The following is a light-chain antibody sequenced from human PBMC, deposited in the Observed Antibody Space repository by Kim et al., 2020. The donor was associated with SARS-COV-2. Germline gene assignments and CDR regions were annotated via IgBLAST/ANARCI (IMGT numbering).Light chain of an antibody. V-gene: IGKV1-39*01. CDR2: AAS. CDR3: QQSYNTPYT. CDR1: QRISSY. J-gene: IGKJ2*01. Sequence: SGSVGDRVTITCRASQRISSYLNWYQQKPGKAPNLLIYAASSLQSGVPSRFSGSGSGTDFTLTISSLQPEDFATYYCQQSYNTPYTFGQGTKLEIK.